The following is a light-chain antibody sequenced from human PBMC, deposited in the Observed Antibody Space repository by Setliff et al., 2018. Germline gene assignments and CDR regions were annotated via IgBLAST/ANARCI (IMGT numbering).Light chain of an antibody. CDR2: GAS. J-gene: IGKJ1*01. CDR3: QQSHSTPLT. CDR1: QSISTY. V-gene: IGKV1-39*01. Sequence: DIQMTQSPSSLSASVGDRVTITCRASQSISTYLTWYQQKPGKAPKFLIYGASRLPNGVPSRFSGSGSGTDFTLTITNLHPEDFATYFCQQSHSTPLTFGQGTKVDIK.